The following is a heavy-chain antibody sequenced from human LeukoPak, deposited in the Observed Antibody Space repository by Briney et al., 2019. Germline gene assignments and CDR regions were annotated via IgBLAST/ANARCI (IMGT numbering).Heavy chain of an antibody. CDR2: IYRSGST. D-gene: IGHD6-13*01. V-gene: IGHV4-38-2*02. CDR3: ARDVAAAGTVPAERRNWFDP. CDR1: GYAISRGYY. J-gene: IGHJ5*02. Sequence: SSETLSLTCTVPGYAISRGYYWGWIRQPPGKGLEWIGSIYRSGSTYYNPSLNSRVAISLDTSKNQFSLKLSSVTATDTAVYYCARDVAAAGTVPAERRNWFDPWGQGILVTVSS.